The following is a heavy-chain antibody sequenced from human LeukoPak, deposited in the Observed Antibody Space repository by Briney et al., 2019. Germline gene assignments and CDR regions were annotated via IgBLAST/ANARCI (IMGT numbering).Heavy chain of an antibody. CDR2: IYPWGSA. Sequence: PGGSLRLSRAASGIALNTNDMNWVRQAPGKGLEWVSIIYPWGSAFYTDSVKGRFTVTRDESKNMMFLQMNTLRPDDTAMYYCVRQGGGDNCRWGQGALVTVSS. CDR3: VRQGGGDNCR. J-gene: IGHJ4*01. D-gene: IGHD4-23*01. V-gene: IGHV3-66*02. CDR1: GIALNTND.